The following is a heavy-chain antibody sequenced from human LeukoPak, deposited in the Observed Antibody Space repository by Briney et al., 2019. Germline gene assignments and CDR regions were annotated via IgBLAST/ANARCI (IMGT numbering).Heavy chain of an antibody. Sequence: SETLSLTCTVSSGSISSYFWSWIRQSPGKGLEFLGYIYHSGSTTYNPSLKSRVTMSVDTSRNQFSLKLSSVTAADTAVYYCARGGWLKTDWFDPWGQGTLVTVSS. J-gene: IGHJ5*02. D-gene: IGHD3-22*01. CDR3: ARGGWLKTDWFDP. V-gene: IGHV4-59*01. CDR1: SGSISSYF. CDR2: IYHSGST.